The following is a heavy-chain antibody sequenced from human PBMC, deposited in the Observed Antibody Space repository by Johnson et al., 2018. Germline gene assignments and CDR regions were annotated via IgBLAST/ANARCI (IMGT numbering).Heavy chain of an antibody. CDR2: TRNKANSDTG. CDR3: ARVGVGAFDI. D-gene: IGHD2-15*01. J-gene: IGHJ3*02. V-gene: IGHV3-72*01. CDR1: GFTFSDHY. Sequence: QLVESGGGLVQPGGSLRLSCAASGFTFSDHYMDWVRPAPGKGLEWVGRTRNKANSDTGEYATSVKGRFTISSDDAKNSLYLQMNSLKPEDTAVYYCARVGVGAFDIGGQGTMVTVSS.